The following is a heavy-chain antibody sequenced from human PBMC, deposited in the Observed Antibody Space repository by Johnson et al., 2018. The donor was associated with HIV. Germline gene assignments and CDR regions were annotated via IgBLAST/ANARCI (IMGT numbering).Heavy chain of an antibody. J-gene: IGHJ3*02. Sequence: QVQLVESGGGLVKPGGSLRLSCAASGFSFSDYFMTWIRQAPGKGLEWVSYISPSGGTIYHAESVKGRFTISRDNAKNSLYLQMNSLRAGDTAVYYCARAALGGTHTFDIWGQGTMVTVSS. D-gene: IGHD3-10*01. CDR1: GFSFSDYF. CDR2: ISPSGGTI. CDR3: ARAALGGTHTFDI. V-gene: IGHV3-11*04.